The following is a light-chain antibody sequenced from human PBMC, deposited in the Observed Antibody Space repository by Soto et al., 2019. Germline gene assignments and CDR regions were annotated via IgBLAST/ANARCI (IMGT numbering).Light chain of an antibody. CDR1: SSNIGSNY. CDR3: AAWDDTLSGYV. CDR2: SDN. V-gene: IGLV1-47*02. J-gene: IGLJ1*01. Sequence: QSVLTQPPSASGTPGQRVTISCSGSSSNIGSNYVFWYQHLPGMAPQLLIYSDNQRPSGVPDRFSGSKSGTSASLAISGLRSEDEADYYWAAWDDTLSGYVFGTATKVTV.